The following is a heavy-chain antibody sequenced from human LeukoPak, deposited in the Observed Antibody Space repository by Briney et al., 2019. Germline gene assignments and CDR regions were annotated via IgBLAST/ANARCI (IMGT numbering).Heavy chain of an antibody. CDR3: ARDMVGDSVYWFDP. D-gene: IGHD5/OR15-5a*01. CDR1: GGSFTSGAYY. J-gene: IGHJ5*02. V-gene: IGHV4-30-2*01. Sequence: SETLSLTCTVSGGSFTSGAYYWSWIRQPPGKGLEWIGYIYHSGSTYYNPSLKSRLTISVDRSKNQFSLKLSSATAADTAVYYCARDMVGDSVYWFDPWGQGTLVTVSS. CDR2: IYHSGST.